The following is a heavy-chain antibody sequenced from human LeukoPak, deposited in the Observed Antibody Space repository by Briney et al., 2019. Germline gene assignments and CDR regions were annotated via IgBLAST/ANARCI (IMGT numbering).Heavy chain of an antibody. CDR3: ARARVGAIGWWDY. V-gene: IGHV4-59*01. Sequence: SGTLSLTCTVSGGPISSYSWSWIRQPPGKGLEWLGYISYSGSTNYNPSLKSRVSISVDTSKNQVSLKLSSVTAADTAVYFCARARVGAIGWWDYWGQGTLVTVSS. D-gene: IGHD1-26*01. J-gene: IGHJ4*02. CDR2: ISYSGST. CDR1: GGPISSYS.